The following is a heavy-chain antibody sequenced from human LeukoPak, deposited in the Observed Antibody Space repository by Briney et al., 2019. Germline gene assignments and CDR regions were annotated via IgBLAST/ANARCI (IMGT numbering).Heavy chain of an antibody. J-gene: IGHJ6*03. V-gene: IGHV3-7*01. Sequence: GGSLRLSCAASGFTFSSYWMSWVRQAPGKGLEWVANIKKDGSETYYVHSVKGRFTISRDNAKNSLYLQMNSLRVEDTAMYYCARVSHCSGGSRYPSYFYYMDVWGKGTTVTVSS. D-gene: IGHD2-15*01. CDR2: IKKDGSET. CDR3: ARVSHCSGGSRYPSYFYYMDV. CDR1: GFTFSSYW.